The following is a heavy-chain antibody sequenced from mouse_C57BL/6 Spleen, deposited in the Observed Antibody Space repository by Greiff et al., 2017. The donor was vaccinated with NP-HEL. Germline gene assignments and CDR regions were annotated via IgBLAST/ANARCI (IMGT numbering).Heavy chain of an antibody. V-gene: IGHV5-17*01. CDR2: ISSGSSTI. Sequence: EVQLVESGGGLVKPGGSLKLSCAASGFTFSDYGMHWVRQAPEKGLEWVAYISSGSSTIYYADTVKGRFTISRDNAKNTLFLQMTSLRSEDAAMYYCARGSSYVWFAYWGQGTLVTVSA. J-gene: IGHJ3*01. CDR1: GFTFSDYG. CDR3: ARGSSYVWFAY. D-gene: IGHD1-1*01.